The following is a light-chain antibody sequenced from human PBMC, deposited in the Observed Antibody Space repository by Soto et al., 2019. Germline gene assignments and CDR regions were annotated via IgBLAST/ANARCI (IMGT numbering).Light chain of an antibody. CDR3: YSYTTSSTYV. Sequence: QSVLTQPASVSGSPGQPITISCTGTSSDVGGYNYVSWYQQHPAKVPKLMIYDVSNRPSGVSDRFSGSKSGNTASLTISGLQAEDEADYYCYSYTTSSTYVFGTGTKVTVL. CDR2: DVS. J-gene: IGLJ1*01. CDR1: SSDVGGYNY. V-gene: IGLV2-14*01.